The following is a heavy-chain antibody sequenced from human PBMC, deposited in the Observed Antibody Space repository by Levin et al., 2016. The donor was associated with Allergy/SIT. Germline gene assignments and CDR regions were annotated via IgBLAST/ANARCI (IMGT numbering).Heavy chain of an antibody. CDR2: ISFDGSHN. J-gene: IGHJ6*02. Sequence: WIRQPPGKGLEWVAVISFDGSHNYYADSVKGRFTISRDTSKSTLYLQMDSLRADDTAVYYCARTGIVGATGDNYYYYGMDVWGQGTTVTVSS. V-gene: IGHV3-30*04. CDR3: ARTGIVGATGDNYYYYGMDV. D-gene: IGHD1-26*01.